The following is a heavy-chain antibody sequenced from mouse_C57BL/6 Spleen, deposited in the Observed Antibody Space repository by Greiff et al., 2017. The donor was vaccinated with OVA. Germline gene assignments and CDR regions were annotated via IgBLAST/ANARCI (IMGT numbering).Heavy chain of an antibody. V-gene: IGHV3-6*01. Sequence: VQLQQSGPGLVKPSQSLSLTCSVTGYSITSGYYWNWIRQFPGNKLEWMGYISYDGSNNYNPSLKNRISITRDTSKNQFFLKLNSVTTEDTATYYGARDWDSNYPYWYFDVWGTGTTVTVSS. CDR2: ISYDGSN. CDR1: GYSITSGYY. D-gene: IGHD2-5*01. J-gene: IGHJ1*03. CDR3: ARDWDSNYPYWYFDV.